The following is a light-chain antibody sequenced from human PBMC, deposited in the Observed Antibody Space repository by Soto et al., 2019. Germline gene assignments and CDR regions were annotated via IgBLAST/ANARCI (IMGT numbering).Light chain of an antibody. CDR2: AAS. V-gene: IGKV1-39*01. CDR1: QSISFY. CDR3: QQSYDTPYT. Sequence: DIQMTQSPSSLAASVGDRVTTTCRASQSISFYLNWYQQKRGKAPKVLIYAASSLQSGVPSRFSGSGSGTEFSLTISSLQPEDFATYFCQQSYDTPYTFGQGTKLEIK. J-gene: IGKJ2*01.